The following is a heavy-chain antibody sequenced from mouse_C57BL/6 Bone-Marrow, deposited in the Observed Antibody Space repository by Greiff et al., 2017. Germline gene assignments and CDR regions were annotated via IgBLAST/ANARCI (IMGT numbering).Heavy chain of an antibody. CDR3: ARWGTTVVEV. CDR1: GYTFTDYY. D-gene: IGHD1-1*01. J-gene: IGHJ1*03. CDR2: INPNNGGT. V-gene: IGHV1-26*01. Sequence: EVQLQQSGPELVKPGASVKISCKASGYTFTDYYMNWVKQSHGKSLEWIGDINPNNGGTSYNQKFKGKATLTVDKSSSTAYMELRSLTSEDSAVYYCARWGTTVVEVWGTGTTVTVSS.